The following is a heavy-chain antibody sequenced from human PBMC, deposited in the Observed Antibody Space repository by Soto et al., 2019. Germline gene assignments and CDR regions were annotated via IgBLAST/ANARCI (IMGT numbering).Heavy chain of an antibody. CDR3: ARTTTVACTPEFDY. J-gene: IGHJ4*02. CDR1: GFTFSSFN. V-gene: IGHV3-30-3*01. D-gene: IGHD4-4*01. CDR2: ISYDGSNK. Sequence: QVQLLESGGGVVQPGRSLRVSCAASGFTFSSFNMHWVRQAPGKGLEWVALISYDGSNKYVDSVKGRFTISRDNSKNTLYLQMNSLRAEDTAVYYCARTTTVACTPEFDYWGQGTLVTVSS.